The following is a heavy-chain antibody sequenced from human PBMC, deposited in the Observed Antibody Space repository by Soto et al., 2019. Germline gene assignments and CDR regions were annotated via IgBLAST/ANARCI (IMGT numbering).Heavy chain of an antibody. CDR2: ISAYNGNT. V-gene: IGHV1-18*01. CDR1: GYTFTSYG. D-gene: IGHD3-3*01. CDR3: ASDMDHYDFWSGAFNY. Sequence: QVQLVQSGAEVKKPGASVKVSCKASGYTFTSYGISWVRQAPGQGVEWMGWISAYNGNTNYAQKLQGRVTMSTDTHTSTAYMELRTVRSDDTAVYYCASDMDHYDFWSGAFNYWGEGTLVTVSS. J-gene: IGHJ4*02.